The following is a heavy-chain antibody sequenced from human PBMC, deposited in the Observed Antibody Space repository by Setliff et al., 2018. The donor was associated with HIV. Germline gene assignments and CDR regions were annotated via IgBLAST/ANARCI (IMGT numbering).Heavy chain of an antibody. D-gene: IGHD6-19*01. CDR2: ISAYNGNT. CDR3: ARYTPSYSLVWYVTPNFDY. Sequence: ASVKVSCKASGYTFTSYGISWVRQAPGQGLEWMGWISAYNGNTNYAQKLQGRVTMTTDTSTSTAYMELRSLRSDDTAVYYCARYTPSYSLVWYVTPNFDYWGQGTLVTVSS. J-gene: IGHJ4*02. V-gene: IGHV1-18*01. CDR1: GYTFTSYG.